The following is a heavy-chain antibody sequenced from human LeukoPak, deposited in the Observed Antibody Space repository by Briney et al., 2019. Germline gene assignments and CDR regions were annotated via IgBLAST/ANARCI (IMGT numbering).Heavy chain of an antibody. D-gene: IGHD3-16*01. CDR2: FYNSGST. CDR1: GGSISNYY. J-gene: IGHJ4*02. Sequence: PSEALSLTCTVSGGSISNYYWSWIRQPAGKGLEWIGRFYNSGSTNCNPSLKSRVTMSVDTSKNQFSLKLSFVTAADTAVYYCARVGDYALKDWGQGTLVTVSS. V-gene: IGHV4-4*07. CDR3: ARVGDYALKD.